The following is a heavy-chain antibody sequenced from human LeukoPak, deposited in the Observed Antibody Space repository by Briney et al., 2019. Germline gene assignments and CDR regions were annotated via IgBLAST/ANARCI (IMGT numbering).Heavy chain of an antibody. D-gene: IGHD5-18*01. J-gene: IGHJ4*02. CDR3: AREGGGYSYGTLDY. CDR1: GFTFSDYY. V-gene: IGHV3-11*05. Sequence: GGSLRLSCAASGFTFSDYYMSWIRQAPGKGLEWVSYISSTSSYTNYADSVKGRFTISRDNAKNSLYLQMNSLRAEDTAVYYCAREGGGYSYGTLDYWGQGTLVTVSS. CDR2: ISSTSSYT.